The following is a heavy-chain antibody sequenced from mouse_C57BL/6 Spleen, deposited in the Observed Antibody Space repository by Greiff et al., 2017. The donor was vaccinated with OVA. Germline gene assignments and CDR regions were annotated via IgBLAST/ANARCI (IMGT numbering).Heavy chain of an antibody. D-gene: IGHD3-2*02. V-gene: IGHV2-5*01. CDR1: GFSLTSYG. Sequence: VKLVESGPGLVQPSQSLSITCTVSGFSLTSYGVHWVRQSPGKGLEWLGVIWRGGSTDYNAAFMSRLSLTKDNSKSQVFFKMNSLQADDTAIYYCADSSGYLYAMDYWGQGTSVTVSS. CDR3: ADSSGYLYAMDY. CDR2: IWRGGST. J-gene: IGHJ4*01.